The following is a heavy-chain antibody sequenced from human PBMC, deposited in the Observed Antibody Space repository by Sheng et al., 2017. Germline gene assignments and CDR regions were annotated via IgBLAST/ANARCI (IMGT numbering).Heavy chain of an antibody. V-gene: IGHV4-39*07. J-gene: IGHJ5*02. Sequence: QLQLQESGPGLVKPSETLSLTCTVSGGSISSSSYYWGWIRQPPGKGLEWIGSIYYSGSTYYNPSLKSRVTISVDTSKNQFSLKLSSVTAADTAVYYCASMVVAATNWFDPWGQGTLVTVSS. CDR2: IYYSGST. CDR3: ASMVVAATNWFDP. CDR1: GGSISSSSYY. D-gene: IGHD2-15*01.